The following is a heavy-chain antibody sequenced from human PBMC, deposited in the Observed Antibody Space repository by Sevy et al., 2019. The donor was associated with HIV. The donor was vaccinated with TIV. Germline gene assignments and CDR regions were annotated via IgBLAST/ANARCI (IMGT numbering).Heavy chain of an antibody. Sequence: ASVKVSCKASGYTFDSHDINWIRQAPGQGLEWMGWMNPNSGNTGYAQRFQGRVTMTRTTSISTAYMELNGLRSEDTALYYCARGLSCSYAKRGDWVNWYFDLWGRGTLVNVSS. CDR1: GYTFDSHD. CDR3: ARGLSCSYAKRGDWVNWYFDL. J-gene: IGHJ2*01. D-gene: IGHD2-21*01. V-gene: IGHV1-8*01. CDR2: MNPNSGNT.